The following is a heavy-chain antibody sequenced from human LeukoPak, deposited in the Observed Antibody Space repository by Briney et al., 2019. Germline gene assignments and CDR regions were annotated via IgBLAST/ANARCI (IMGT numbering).Heavy chain of an antibody. V-gene: IGHV4-34*01. Sequence: SDTLSLTCAVYGGSFSDYYWAWIRQPPGKGLEWIGEINHNGGINYNPSLKSRVTLSLDTSMNHVSLRLTSVTAADTGVYYCARGFLAHFYGSCSHDYWGRGTLVSVSS. CDR1: GGSFSDYY. CDR3: ARGFLAHFYGSCSHDY. J-gene: IGHJ4*02. CDR2: INHNGGI. D-gene: IGHD3-10*01.